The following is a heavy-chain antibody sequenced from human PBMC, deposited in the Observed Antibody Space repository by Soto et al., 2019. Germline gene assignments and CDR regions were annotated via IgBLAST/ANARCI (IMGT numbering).Heavy chain of an antibody. V-gene: IGHV4-31*03. CDR2: IYYTGST. D-gene: IGHD4-17*01. J-gene: IGHJ5*02. Sequence: PSESLSLTCTVSGGSIRSGGYYWTWIRQHPEKGLGWIGYIYYTGSTYYNPSLKSRVTMSVDTSKNQFSLKLYSMTAAATAVYYYAKDSSAQPPTVVTPWWLEPWGQGILVTVTS. CDR3: AKDSSAQPPTVVTPWWLEP. CDR1: GGSIRSGGYY.